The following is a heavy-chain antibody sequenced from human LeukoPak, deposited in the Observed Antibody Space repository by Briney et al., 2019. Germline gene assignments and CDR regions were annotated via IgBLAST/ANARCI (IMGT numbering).Heavy chain of an antibody. Sequence: SETLSLTCSVSGTSVSNYIFYWSWIRQHPGTGLEWIGHVYYNGITYYNPSLKSRLTMSVDTSKNQFSLKLSSVTAADTAVYYCARARSGYDGDFDYWGQGTLVTVSS. CDR3: ARARSGYDGDFDY. J-gene: IGHJ4*02. V-gene: IGHV4-31*03. CDR1: GTSVSNYIFY. CDR2: VYYNGIT. D-gene: IGHD6-25*01.